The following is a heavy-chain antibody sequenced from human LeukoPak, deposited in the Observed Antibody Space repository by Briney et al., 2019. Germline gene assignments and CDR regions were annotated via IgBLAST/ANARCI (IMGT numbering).Heavy chain of an antibody. CDR1: GGSFSGYY. J-gene: IGHJ4*02. V-gene: IGHV4-34*01. CDR2: INHSGST. Sequence: PSETLSLTCAVYGGSFSGYYWSWIRQPPGKGLEWIGEINHSGSTNYNPSLKSRVTISVDTSKNQFSLKLSSVTAADTAVYYCARGPGWRIAARPFDSWGQGTLVTVSS. CDR3: ARGPGWRIAARPFDS. D-gene: IGHD6-6*01.